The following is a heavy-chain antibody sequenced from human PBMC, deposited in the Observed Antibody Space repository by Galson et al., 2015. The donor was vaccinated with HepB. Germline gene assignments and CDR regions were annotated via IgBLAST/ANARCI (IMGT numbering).Heavy chain of an antibody. Sequence: SVKVSCKASGYTFTSYAMNWVRQAPGQGLEWMGWINTNTGNPTYAQGFTGRFVFSLDNSVSTAYLQISSLKAEDTAVYYCARATLAYYYDSSGPHWGQGTLVTVSS. J-gene: IGHJ1*01. D-gene: IGHD3-22*01. CDR3: ARATLAYYYDSSGPH. CDR1: GYTFTSYA. V-gene: IGHV7-4-1*02. CDR2: INTNTGNP.